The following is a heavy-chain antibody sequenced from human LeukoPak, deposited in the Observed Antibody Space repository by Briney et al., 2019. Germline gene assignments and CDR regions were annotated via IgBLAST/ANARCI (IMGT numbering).Heavy chain of an antibody. V-gene: IGHV4-59*01. CDR1: GGSTSSYY. D-gene: IGHD6-19*01. CDR2: IYYSGST. CDR3: TRGGWYYDS. Sequence: SETLSLTCTVSGGSTSSYYWSWIRQPPGKGLEWIGYIYYSGSTKYNPSLKSRVTISVNTSKNQFSLKLSSVTAADTAVYYCTRGGWYYDSWGQGTLVTVSS. J-gene: IGHJ5*01.